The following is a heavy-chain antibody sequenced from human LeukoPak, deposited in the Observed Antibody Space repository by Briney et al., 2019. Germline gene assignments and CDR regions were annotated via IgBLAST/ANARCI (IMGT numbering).Heavy chain of an antibody. J-gene: IGHJ5*02. CDR1: GGSFSGYY. CDR2: INHSGST. Sequence: SETLSLTYAVSGGSFSGYYWSWIRQPPGKGLEWIGEINHSGSTNYNPSLKSRVTISVDTSKNQFSLKLSSVTAADTAVYYCAREQIVLRYFDWLPGWFDPWGQGTLVTVSS. D-gene: IGHD3-9*01. CDR3: AREQIVLRYFDWLPGWFDP. V-gene: IGHV4-34*01.